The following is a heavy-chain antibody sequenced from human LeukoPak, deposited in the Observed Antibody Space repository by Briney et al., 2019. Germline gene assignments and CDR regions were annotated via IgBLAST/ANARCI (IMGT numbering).Heavy chain of an antibody. V-gene: IGHV3-15*01. J-gene: IGHJ4*02. CDR1: GFTFTNAW. Sequence: GGSLGLSCAASGFTFTNAWLTWVRQAPGKGLEWVGRIKSKGDGETTDYAAPVKGTFSMSRDDSKATMYLQMYSLEAEDTAVYYCTTDLELTMIRGVIVDWGQGALVTVSS. CDR2: IKSKGDGETT. CDR3: TTDLELTMIRGVIVD. D-gene: IGHD3-10*01.